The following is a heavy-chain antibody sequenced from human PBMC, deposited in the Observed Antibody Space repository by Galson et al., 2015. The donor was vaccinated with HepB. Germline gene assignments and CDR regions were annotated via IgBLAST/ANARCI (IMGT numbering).Heavy chain of an antibody. CDR1: GFTFSYYT. Sequence: SLRLSCAASGFTFSYYTINWVRQAPGKGLEWVSSISCSGGNIYYTDSVWGRFTVSRDNSNDSLYLQMNSLRVEDTAVYYCARARVRSDYGCYYGMDVWGQGTTVPVSS. CDR3: ARARVRSDYGCYYGMDV. CDR2: ISCSGGNI. J-gene: IGHJ6*02. V-gene: IGHV3-21*01. D-gene: IGHD4-17*01.